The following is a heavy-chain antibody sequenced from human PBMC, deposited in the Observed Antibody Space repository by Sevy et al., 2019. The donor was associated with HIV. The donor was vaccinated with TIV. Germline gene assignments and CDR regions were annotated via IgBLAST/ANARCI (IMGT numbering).Heavy chain of an antibody. D-gene: IGHD6-19*01. CDR1: GYTFTSYG. J-gene: IGHJ6*02. Sequence: ASVKVSCKASGYTFTSYGISWGRQAPGQGLEWMGWISTYNGDTNYVQKLQGRVTMTTDTSTSTGYMELRSLRSDDTAVYYCARLELSGSGRSGNGMDVWGQGTTVTVSS. V-gene: IGHV1-18*01. CDR2: ISTYNGDT. CDR3: ARLELSGSGRSGNGMDV.